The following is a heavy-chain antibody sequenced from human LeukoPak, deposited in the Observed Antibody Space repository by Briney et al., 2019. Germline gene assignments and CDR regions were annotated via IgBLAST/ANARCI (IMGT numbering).Heavy chain of an antibody. D-gene: IGHD6-13*01. CDR3: ARAAAGIIHPFDP. J-gene: IGHJ5*02. V-gene: IGHV1-8*01. Sequence: ASVKVSCKASGYTFTSYDINWVRHATGQGLEWMGWMNPNSGNTGYAQKFQGRVTMTRNTSISTAYMELSSLRSEDTAVYYCARAAAGIIHPFDPWGQGTLVTVSS. CDR2: MNPNSGNT. CDR1: GYTFTSYD.